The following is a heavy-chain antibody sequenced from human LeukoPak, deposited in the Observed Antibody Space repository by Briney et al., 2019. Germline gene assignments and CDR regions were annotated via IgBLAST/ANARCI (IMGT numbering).Heavy chain of an antibody. V-gene: IGHV4-34*01. J-gene: IGHJ4*02. CDR2: INHSGST. CDR3: AREAAGRDY. CDR1: GGSFSGYY. Sequence: SETLSLTCAVYGGSFSGYYWSWIRQPPGKGLEWIGEINHSGSTNYNPSLKSRVTISVDTSKNQFSLKLSSVTAADTAVYYCAREAAGRDYWGQGTLVTVSS. D-gene: IGHD6-13*01.